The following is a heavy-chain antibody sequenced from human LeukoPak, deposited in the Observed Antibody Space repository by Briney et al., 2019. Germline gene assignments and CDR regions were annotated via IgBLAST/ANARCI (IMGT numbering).Heavy chain of an antibody. Sequence: QPGGSLRLSCAASGFTFSSYAMSWVRQAPGKGLEWVSAISGSGGRTYYADSVKGRFTISRDNSKNTLYLQMNSLRAEDTAVYYCAKGPPITIFGVVITPFDYWGQGTLVTVSS. CDR2: ISGSGGRT. D-gene: IGHD3-3*01. CDR1: GFTFSSYA. J-gene: IGHJ4*02. V-gene: IGHV3-23*01. CDR3: AKGPPITIFGVVITPFDY.